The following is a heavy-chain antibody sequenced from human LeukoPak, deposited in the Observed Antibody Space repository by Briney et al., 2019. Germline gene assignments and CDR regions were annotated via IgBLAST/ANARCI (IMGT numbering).Heavy chain of an antibody. CDR3: ARGGASGWYPY. V-gene: IGHV3-30*17. Sequence: GGSLRLSCAASGFTFSNYPLHWVRQAPGKGLDWMAVISKDGTEKHYADSVKGRFSISRDNSRNTLFLQLNGLRPEDTAIYYCARGGASGWYPYWGQGTLVTVSS. D-gene: IGHD6-19*01. CDR1: GFTFSNYP. CDR2: ISKDGTEK. J-gene: IGHJ4*02.